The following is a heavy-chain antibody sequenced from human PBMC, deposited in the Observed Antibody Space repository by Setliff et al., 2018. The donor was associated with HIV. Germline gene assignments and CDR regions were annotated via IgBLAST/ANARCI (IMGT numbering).Heavy chain of an antibody. CDR1: GGSISSGSYY. CDR3: AREADGIDF. D-gene: IGHD2-15*01. Sequence: SETVSLTCTVSGGSISSGSYYWSWIRQPAGKGLELIGRIYISGSTNYNPSLKNRVTISVDTSKNQISLKLTAVTAADSAVYYCAREADGIDFWGQGTLVTVSS. V-gene: IGHV4-61*02. J-gene: IGHJ4*02. CDR2: IYISGST.